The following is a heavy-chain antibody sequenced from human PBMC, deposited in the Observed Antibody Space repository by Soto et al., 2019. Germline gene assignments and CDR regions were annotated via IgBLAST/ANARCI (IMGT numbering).Heavy chain of an antibody. V-gene: IGHV4-30-4*01. CDR3: AREGGTMVRGVTAGMDV. J-gene: IGHJ6*02. CDR1: GGSISSGDYY. Sequence: QVQLQESGPGLVKPSQTLSLTCTVSGGSISSGDYYWSWIRQPPGKGLEWIGYIYYSGSTYYKPSLKRRVTVSVDTSKTQFSLKLSSVTAADTAVYHGAREGGTMVRGVTAGMDVWGQGTTVTVSS. CDR2: IYYSGST. D-gene: IGHD3-10*01.